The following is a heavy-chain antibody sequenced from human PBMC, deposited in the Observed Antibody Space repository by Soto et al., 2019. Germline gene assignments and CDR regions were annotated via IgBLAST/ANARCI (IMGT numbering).Heavy chain of an antibody. J-gene: IGHJ5*02. Sequence: QVQLVQSGAEVKKPGASVKVSCKASGYTFTSYYMHWVRQAPGQGLEWMGIINPSGGSTSYAQKFQGRVTMTRDTSTSTVYMELSSRRSEDTAVYYCARVVYGDYGGGWFDPWGQGTLVTVSS. V-gene: IGHV1-46*03. CDR3: ARVVYGDYGGGWFDP. D-gene: IGHD4-17*01. CDR2: INPSGGST. CDR1: GYTFTSYY.